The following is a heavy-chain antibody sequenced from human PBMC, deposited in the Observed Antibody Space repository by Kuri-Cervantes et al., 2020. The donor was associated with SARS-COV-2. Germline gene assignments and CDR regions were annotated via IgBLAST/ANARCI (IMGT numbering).Heavy chain of an antibody. CDR2: INHSGST. V-gene: IGHV4-34*01. D-gene: IGHD3-9*01. J-gene: IGHJ5*02. CDR1: GFTFSSYA. CDR3: ARFDFDWFNWFDP. Sequence: ESLKISCAASGFTFSSYAMSWVRQPPGKGLEWIGEINHSGSTNYNPSLKSRVTISVDTSKNQFSLKLSSVTAADTAVYYCARFDFDWFNWFDPWGQGTLVTVSS.